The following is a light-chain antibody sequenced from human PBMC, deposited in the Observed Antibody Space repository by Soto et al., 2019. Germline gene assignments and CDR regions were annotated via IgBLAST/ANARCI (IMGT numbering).Light chain of an antibody. V-gene: IGLV2-14*01. J-gene: IGLJ1*01. Sequence: QSALTQPASVSGSPGQSITISCTGTSSDVGGYNYVSWYQHHPGKAPKLMIYEVSNRPSGVPNRFSGSKSGNTASLTISGLQAADDADYYCSSYTTSSTPHVFGTGTKLTVL. CDR1: SSDVGGYNY. CDR2: EVS. CDR3: SSYTTSSTPHV.